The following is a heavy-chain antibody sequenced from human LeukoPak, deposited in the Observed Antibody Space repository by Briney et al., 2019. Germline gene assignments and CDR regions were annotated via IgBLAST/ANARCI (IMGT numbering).Heavy chain of an antibody. Sequence: GRSLRLSCAASGFTFSSYWMHWVRQAPGKGLEWVAFIRYDGSNKYYADSVKGRFTISRDNSKNTLYLQMNSLRAEDTAVYYCARDDFGGTAQGWGQGTLVTVSS. V-gene: IGHV3-30*02. CDR2: IRYDGSNK. CDR3: ARDDFGGTAQG. D-gene: IGHD4-23*01. CDR1: GFTFSSYW. J-gene: IGHJ4*02.